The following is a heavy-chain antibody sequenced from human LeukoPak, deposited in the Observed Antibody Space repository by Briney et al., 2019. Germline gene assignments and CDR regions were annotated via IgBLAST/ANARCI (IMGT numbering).Heavy chain of an antibody. CDR3: ARGKQQLVELDY. J-gene: IGHJ4*02. Sequence: GESLKISCKGSGYCFTSYWIAWVRQMPRKGLEWMGIIYPGDSDTRYSPSFQGQVTISADKSISTAYLQWSSLKASDTALYYCARGKQQLVELDYWGQGTLVTVSS. CDR2: IYPGDSDT. CDR1: GYCFTSYW. D-gene: IGHD6-13*01. V-gene: IGHV5-51*01.